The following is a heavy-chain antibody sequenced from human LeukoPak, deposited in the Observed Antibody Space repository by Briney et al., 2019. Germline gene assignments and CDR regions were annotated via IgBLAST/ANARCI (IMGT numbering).Heavy chain of an antibody. Sequence: ASVTVSFTSSGYTSSNYGISWMRQAPGQGLEWMGWISTHNGNTNYAQKFQGRVTMTTDKSTSTTYMELRSLTSDDTAVYYCARDVPGSIGTTARFDPWGQGTLVTVSS. J-gene: IGHJ5*02. V-gene: IGHV1-18*01. CDR1: GYTSSNYG. CDR3: ARDVPGSIGTTARFDP. CDR2: ISTHNGNT. D-gene: IGHD1-1*01.